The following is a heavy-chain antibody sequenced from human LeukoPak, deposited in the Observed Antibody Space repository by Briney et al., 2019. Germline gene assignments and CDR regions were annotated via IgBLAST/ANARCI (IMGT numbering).Heavy chain of an antibody. CDR2: ISAYNRNT. V-gene: IGHV1-18*01. J-gene: IGHJ3*01. CDR1: GYTFSRYG. D-gene: IGHD1-26*01. Sequence: RASVKVSCKASGYTFSRYGISWVRQAPGQGLEWLGWISAYNRNTNYAQKLQGRVTMTTDTSTSTAYMDLRSLRFDDTAVYYCARDVSGSYVTDAFDLWGQGTMVTVPS. CDR3: ARDVSGSYVTDAFDL.